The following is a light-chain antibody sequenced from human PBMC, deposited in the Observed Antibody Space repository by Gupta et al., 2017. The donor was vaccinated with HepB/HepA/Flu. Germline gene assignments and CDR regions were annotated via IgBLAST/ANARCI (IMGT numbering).Light chain of an antibody. Sequence: QPPLLQPAPVPGSPGQSTTISCTGTSSDVGAYDYVSWYQQHPGKAPKLMVYDVTNRPSGVTNRFPGSKTGNTASLTISGLQAEDEADYYCSAYTRSSILVFGGGTKLTLL. J-gene: IGLJ2*01. CDR3: SAYTRSSILV. CDR1: SSDVGAYDY. CDR2: DVT. V-gene: IGLV2-14*03.